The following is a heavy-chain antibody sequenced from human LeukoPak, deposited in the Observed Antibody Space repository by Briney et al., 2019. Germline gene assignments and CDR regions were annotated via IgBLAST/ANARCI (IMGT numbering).Heavy chain of an antibody. Sequence: PGGSLRLSCAASGFRFDDYGMSWVRHVPGKGLEWVSGTNWDGASTGYADSVKGRFTISRDNVKNFLYLQMNSLRVEDTASYFCGRVYCSTTSCYDYYDYYMDVWGKGTTVTVSS. V-gene: IGHV3-20*04. CDR2: TNWDGAST. CDR1: GFRFDDYG. D-gene: IGHD2-2*01. CDR3: GRVYCSTTSCYDYYDYYMDV. J-gene: IGHJ6*03.